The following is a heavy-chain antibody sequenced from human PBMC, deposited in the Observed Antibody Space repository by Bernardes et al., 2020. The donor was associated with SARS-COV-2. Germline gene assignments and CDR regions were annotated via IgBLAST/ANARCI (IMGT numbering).Heavy chain of an antibody. CDR1: GDSIDTTNW. V-gene: IGHV4-4*02. D-gene: IGHD2-8*02. CDR2: IFHSGST. Sequence: SETLSLTCAVSGDSIDTTNWWSWVRQPPGKGLEWIGEIFHSGSTNYSPSLKSRVTISLDKSKNHFSLELTSVTAADTAVYYCFRHPVHCTGGGCSEQVKDYGVDVWGQGTTVTVSS. J-gene: IGHJ6*02. CDR3: FRHPVHCTGGGCSEQVKDYGVDV.